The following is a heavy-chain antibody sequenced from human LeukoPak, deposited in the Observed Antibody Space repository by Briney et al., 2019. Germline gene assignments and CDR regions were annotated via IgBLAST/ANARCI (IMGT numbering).Heavy chain of an antibody. D-gene: IGHD5-18*01. CDR2: IYSGGST. V-gene: IGHV3-66*01. CDR1: GFTFSSYA. CDR3: ARDVRGRRYSYGYEG. J-gene: IGHJ4*02. Sequence: GGSLRLSCAASGFTFSSYAMSWVRQAPGKGLEWVSVIYSGGSTYYADSVKGRFTISRDNSKNTLYLQMNSLRAEDTAVYYCARDVRGRRYSYGYEGWGQGTLVTVSS.